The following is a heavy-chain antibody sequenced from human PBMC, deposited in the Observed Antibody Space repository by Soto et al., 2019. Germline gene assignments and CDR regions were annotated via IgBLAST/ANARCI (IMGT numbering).Heavy chain of an antibody. CDR2: ISGAALNT. J-gene: IGHJ4*02. D-gene: IGHD3-3*01. V-gene: IGHV3-23*01. CDR3: AKDLWSGRGGGIDY. CDR1: GFTFSSYA. Sequence: EVQLLDSGGGLVQPGGSLRLSCAASGFTFSSYAMHWVRQAPGKGREWVSTISGAALNTYYADSVKGRFTISRDSSKRTVYLQMNSLSAADTAVYYCAKDLWSGRGGGIDYWGQGTLVTVSS.